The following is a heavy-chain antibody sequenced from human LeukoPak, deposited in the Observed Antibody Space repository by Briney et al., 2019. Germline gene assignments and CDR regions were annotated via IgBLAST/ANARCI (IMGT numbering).Heavy chain of an antibody. V-gene: IGHV3-21*06. Sequence: GKWLELVSYIRSSRSYIYYADSVKGRFTISRDNTKNSLYLQMNSLRAEDTAVYYCAKIRFGGGYYFRAEDGIRQTVPVSAFLLNRSADL. D-gene: IGHD2-21*02. CDR2: IRSSRSYI. J-gene: IGHJ2*01. CDR3: AKIRFGGGYYFRAEDGIRQTVPVSAFLLNRSADL.